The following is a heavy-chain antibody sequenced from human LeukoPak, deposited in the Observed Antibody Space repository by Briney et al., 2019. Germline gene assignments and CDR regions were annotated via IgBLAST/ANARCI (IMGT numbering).Heavy chain of an antibody. CDR3: ARVMDVVATDY. Sequence: ASVKVSCKASGYTFTGYYMHWVRQAPGQGLEWMGWINPNSDGTNYAQKFQGRVTMTRDTSISTAYMELSRLRSDDTAVYYCARVMDVVATDYWGQGTLVTVSS. V-gene: IGHV1-2*02. J-gene: IGHJ4*02. D-gene: IGHD5-12*01. CDR2: INPNSDGT. CDR1: GYTFTGYY.